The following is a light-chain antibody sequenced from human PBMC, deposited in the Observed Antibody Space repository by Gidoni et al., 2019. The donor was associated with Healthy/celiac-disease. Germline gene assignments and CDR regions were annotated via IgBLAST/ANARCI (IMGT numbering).Light chain of an antibody. CDR3: QQSYSSLWT. Sequence: DIQLTPSPSSLSASVGDRVTITCRASQSISNYINWYQQKPGKAPKLLIYAAASLQSGVPSRFSGSGSGTDFTLTISSLQPEDFATYYCQQSYSSLWTFGQGTKVEIK. CDR1: QSISNY. CDR2: AAA. J-gene: IGKJ1*01. V-gene: IGKV1-39*01.